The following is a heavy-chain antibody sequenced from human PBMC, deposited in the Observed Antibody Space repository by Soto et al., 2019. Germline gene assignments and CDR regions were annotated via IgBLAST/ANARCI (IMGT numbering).Heavy chain of an antibody. V-gene: IGHV3-7*03. CDR3: ARGNAEATIFEYDY. J-gene: IGHJ4*02. Sequence: GGSLRLSCAASAFTFSSYWMSWVRQAPGKGLEWVANINQDGSEKYYVDSVKGRFTISRDNAKNSLYLHMNSLRAEDTAVYYCARGNAEATIFEYDYWGQGTLVTVSS. D-gene: IGHD3-3*01. CDR2: INQDGSEK. CDR1: AFTFSSYW.